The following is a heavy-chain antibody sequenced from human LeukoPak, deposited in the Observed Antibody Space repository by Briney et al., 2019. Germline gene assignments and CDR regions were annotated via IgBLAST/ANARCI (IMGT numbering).Heavy chain of an antibody. J-gene: IGHJ5*02. CDR3: ARDHPQTIGYCSSTSCYTRGSWFDP. CDR1: GYNITSYG. V-gene: IGHV1-18*01. D-gene: IGHD2-2*02. Sequence: GASVKVSCKASGYNITSYGISWVRQAPGQGLEWMGWISAYNGNTKYAEKFQGRVTMTTDTSTRIVYMELRSLRSDDTAVYYCARDHPQTIGYCSSTSCYTRGSWFDPWGQGTLVTVSS. CDR2: ISAYNGNT.